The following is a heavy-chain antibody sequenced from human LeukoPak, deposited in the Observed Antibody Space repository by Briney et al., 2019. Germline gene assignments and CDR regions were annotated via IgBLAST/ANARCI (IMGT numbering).Heavy chain of an antibody. D-gene: IGHD6-13*01. Sequence: ASVKVSCKASGYTFTSHSISWVRQAPGQGPEWMGWISVHNGNTNFAQKLQGRVTMTRDTSISTAYMELSRLRSDDTAVYYCARAAPQQLVRVFDYWGQGTLVTVSS. CDR1: GYTFTSHS. CDR2: ISVHNGNT. J-gene: IGHJ4*02. V-gene: IGHV1-18*01. CDR3: ARAAPQQLVRVFDY.